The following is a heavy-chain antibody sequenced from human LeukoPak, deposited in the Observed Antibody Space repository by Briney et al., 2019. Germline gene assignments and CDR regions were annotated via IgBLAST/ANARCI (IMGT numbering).Heavy chain of an antibody. Sequence: PGGSLRLSCEASGFTFNTYSMNWARQAPGKGLEWVSAISGSGGSTYYADSVKGRFTISRDNSKNTLYLQMNSLRAEDTAVYYCAKSSGSYLEFDYWGQGTLVTVSS. CDR1: GFTFNTYS. J-gene: IGHJ4*02. V-gene: IGHV3-23*01. CDR3: AKSSGSYLEFDY. D-gene: IGHD1-26*01. CDR2: ISGSGGST.